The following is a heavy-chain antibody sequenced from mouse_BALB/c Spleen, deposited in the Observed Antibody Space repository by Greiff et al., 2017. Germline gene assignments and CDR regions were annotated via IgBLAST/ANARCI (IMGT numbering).Heavy chain of an antibody. Sequence: VQLKQSGPELVKPGASVKISCKASGYTFTDYNMHWVKQSHGKSLEWIGYIYPYNGGTGYNQKFKSKATLTVDNSSSTAYMELRSLTSEDSAVYYCAGGITTGYAMDYWGQGTSVTVSS. CDR3: AGGITTGYAMDY. D-gene: IGHD2-4*01. CDR2: IYPYNGGT. J-gene: IGHJ4*01. V-gene: IGHV1S29*02. CDR1: GYTFTDYN.